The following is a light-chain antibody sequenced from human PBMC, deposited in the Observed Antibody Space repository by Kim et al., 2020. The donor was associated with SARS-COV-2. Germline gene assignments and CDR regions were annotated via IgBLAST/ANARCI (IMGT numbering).Light chain of an antibody. J-gene: IGKJ4*01. CDR1: HTINSW. Sequence: TIPCWSIHTINSWLAWYQQKPGKAPKLLIYTASTLQNGVPSRFSGSKSGTEFTLTNSSLQPDDFATDYCQHYNGYPLTFGGGNKVDIK. CDR3: QHYNGYPLT. V-gene: IGKV1-5*03. CDR2: TAS.